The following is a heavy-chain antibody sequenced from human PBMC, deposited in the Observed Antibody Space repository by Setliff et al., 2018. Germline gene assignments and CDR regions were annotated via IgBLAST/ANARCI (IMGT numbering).Heavy chain of an antibody. CDR2: FYTGGSP. Sequence: PSETLSLTCTVSGGSITSGSYAWSWIRQPAGQGLEWIGHFYTGGSPNYNPSLKSRVTISVDTSKNQFSLNLSSVTAADTAVYYCARLIPIAAAMYYFDYWGQGTLVTVSS. D-gene: IGHD6-13*01. V-gene: IGHV4-61*09. CDR1: GGSITSGSYA. CDR3: ARLIPIAAAMYYFDY. J-gene: IGHJ4*02.